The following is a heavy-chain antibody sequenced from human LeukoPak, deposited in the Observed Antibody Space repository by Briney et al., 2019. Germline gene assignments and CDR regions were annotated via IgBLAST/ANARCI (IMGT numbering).Heavy chain of an antibody. Sequence: ASVTVSCKASGYTFTSYDINWVRQATGKGLEWMGWMNPNSGNTGYAQKFQGRATLTSNTSISTAYMELSSLRSEDTAVYYCAREGIELRYFDWLLRRGPSDAFDIWGQGTMVTVSS. D-gene: IGHD3-9*01. CDR3: AREGIELRYFDWLLRRGPSDAFDI. V-gene: IGHV1-8*01. CDR1: GYTFTSYD. J-gene: IGHJ3*02. CDR2: MNPNSGNT.